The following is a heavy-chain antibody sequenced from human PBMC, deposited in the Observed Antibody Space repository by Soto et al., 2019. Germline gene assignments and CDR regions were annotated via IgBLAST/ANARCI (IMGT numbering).Heavy chain of an antibody. CDR1: GFTFSSYG. D-gene: IGHD3-3*01. CDR3: AKGRGPYYDFWSGSDY. CDR2: ISYDGSNK. V-gene: IGHV3-30*18. Sequence: DSGGGVVQPGRSLRLSCAASGFTFSSYGMHWVRQAPGKGLEWVAVISYDGSNKYYADSVKGRFTISRDNSKNTLYLQMNSLRAEDTAVYYCAKGRGPYYDFWSGSDYWGQGTLVTVSS. J-gene: IGHJ4*02.